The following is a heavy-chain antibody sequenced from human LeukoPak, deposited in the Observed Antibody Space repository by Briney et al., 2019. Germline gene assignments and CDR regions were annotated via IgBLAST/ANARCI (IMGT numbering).Heavy chain of an antibody. Sequence: GGSLRLSCAASGFTVSSNYMSWVRQAPGKGLEWVSVIYTGGSTYYADSVKGRFTISRGNSKNTLYLQMNSLRAEDTAVYYCARGATYYYDSSGYTADYYYYMDVWGKGTTVTISS. V-gene: IGHV3-53*01. CDR1: GFTVSSNY. J-gene: IGHJ6*03. D-gene: IGHD3-22*01. CDR2: IYTGGST. CDR3: ARGATYYYDSSGYTADYYYYMDV.